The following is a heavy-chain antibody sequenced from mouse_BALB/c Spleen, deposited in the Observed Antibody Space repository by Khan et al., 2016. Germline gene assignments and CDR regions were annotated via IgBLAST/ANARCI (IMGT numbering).Heavy chain of an antibody. CDR3: ARSDYGDKDAMDY. D-gene: IGHD1-1*01. V-gene: IGHV3-2*02. Sequence: EVQLVESGPGLVKPSQSLSLTCTVTGYSITSDYAWNWIRQFPGNRLEWMGYISYSGSTSYNTSLKSRISITRDTSKNQFFLQLNSVTSEDTATYYCARSDYGDKDAMDYWGQGTSVTVSS. CDR2: ISYSGST. CDR1: GYSITSDYA. J-gene: IGHJ4*01.